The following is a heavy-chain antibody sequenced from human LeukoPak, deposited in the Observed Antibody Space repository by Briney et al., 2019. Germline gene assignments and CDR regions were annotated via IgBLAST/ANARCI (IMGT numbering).Heavy chain of an antibody. V-gene: IGHV4-59*08. CDR2: IFYSGST. CDR1: GGSIRSFY. J-gene: IGHJ4*02. D-gene: IGHD6-19*01. CDR3: ARHVEIAVAGPIEY. Sequence: SDTLSLTCTVSGGSIRSFYWSWIRQPPGKGLEWIGYIFYSGSTTYNPSLKSRAAISVDSSKNQFSLKLSSVTAADTAFYYCARHVEIAVAGPIEYWGQGTLVPVSS.